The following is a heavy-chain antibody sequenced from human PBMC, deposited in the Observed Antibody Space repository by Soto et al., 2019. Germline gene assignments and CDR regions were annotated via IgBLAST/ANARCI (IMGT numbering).Heavy chain of an antibody. CDR1: GGSFSGYY. V-gene: IGHV4-34*01. CDR2: IRHSGST. D-gene: IGHD2-15*01. Sequence: SETLSLTCAVYGGSFSGYYGSWIRQPPGKGLEWIGEIRHSGSTNYNPSLKSRVTISVDTSKSQFSLKLSSVTAADTAVYYCARTSGGNYFDSRGQGTPVTVSS. J-gene: IGHJ4*02. CDR3: ARTSGGNYFDS.